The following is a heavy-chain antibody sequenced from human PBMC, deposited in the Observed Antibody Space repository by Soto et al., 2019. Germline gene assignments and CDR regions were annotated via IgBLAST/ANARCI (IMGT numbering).Heavy chain of an antibody. V-gene: IGHV3-30*18. CDR2: ISYDGINK. CDR1: GFTFSSYV. CDR3: AKHFLQLLYSGDWFDP. J-gene: IGHJ5*02. Sequence: GGSLRLSCAASGFTFSSYVMHWVRQAPGKGLEWVAVISYDGINKYYADSVKGRFTISRDNSKNTLYLQMNSLRAEDTAVYYCAKHFLQLLYSGDWFDPWGQGPMLTV. D-gene: IGHD2-2*02.